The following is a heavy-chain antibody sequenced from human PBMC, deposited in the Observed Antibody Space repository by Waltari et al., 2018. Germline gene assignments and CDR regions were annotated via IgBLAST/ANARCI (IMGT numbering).Heavy chain of an antibody. J-gene: IGHJ4*02. CDR1: GGSISSYY. Sequence: QVQLQESGPGLVKPSETLSLTCTVSGGSISSYYWSWIRQPPGKGLEWIGYIYYSGSTNYNPSLKSRVTISVDTSKNQFSLKLSSVTAADTAVYYCARGLGRIAARLKRFDYWGQGTLVTVSS. D-gene: IGHD6-6*01. V-gene: IGHV4-59*12. CDR3: ARGLGRIAARLKRFDY. CDR2: IYYSGST.